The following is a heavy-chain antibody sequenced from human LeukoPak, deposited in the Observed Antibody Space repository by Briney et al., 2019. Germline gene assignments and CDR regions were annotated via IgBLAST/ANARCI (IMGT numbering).Heavy chain of an antibody. V-gene: IGHV4-34*01. CDR3: ASYDSSGYYRYFDY. J-gene: IGHJ4*02. Sequence: SETLSLTCAVYGGSFSGYYWSWIRQPPGKGLEWIGEINHSGSTNYNPSLKSRVTISVDTSKNQFSLKLSPVTAADTAVYYCASYDSSGYYRYFDYWGQGTLATVSS. CDR1: GGSFSGYY. CDR2: INHSGST. D-gene: IGHD3-22*01.